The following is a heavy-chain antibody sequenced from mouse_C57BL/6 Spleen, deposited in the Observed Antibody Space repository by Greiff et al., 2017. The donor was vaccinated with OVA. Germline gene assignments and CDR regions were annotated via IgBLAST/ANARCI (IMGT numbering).Heavy chain of an antibody. V-gene: IGHV1-72*01. J-gene: IGHJ3*01. CDR3: ARSGDYYQP. CDR1: GYTFTSYW. Sequence: QVQLQQPGAELVKPGASVKLSCKASGYTFTSYWMHWVKQRPGRGLEWIGRLDPNRGGTKYNEKFKSKATLTVDKPSSTAYMQLSSLTSEDSAVYYCARSGDYYQPWGQGTLVTVSA. CDR2: LDPNRGGT. D-gene: IGHD1-1*01.